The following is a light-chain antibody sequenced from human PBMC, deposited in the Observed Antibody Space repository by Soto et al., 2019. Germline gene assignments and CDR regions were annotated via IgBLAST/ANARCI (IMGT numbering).Light chain of an antibody. V-gene: IGKV3-20*01. Sequence: EIVLTQSPGTLSLSPGERATLSCRASQSVSSNSLGWYQQKPGQAPRLLMYVASSRATAIPDRFSGRGSGTDFTLTISRLEPEDFAVYYCQHYGTSPPYTFGQGTKVDIK. CDR1: QSVSSNS. J-gene: IGKJ2*01. CDR3: QHYGTSPPYT. CDR2: VAS.